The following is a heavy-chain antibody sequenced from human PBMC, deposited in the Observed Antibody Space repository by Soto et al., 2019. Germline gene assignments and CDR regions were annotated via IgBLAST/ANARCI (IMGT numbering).Heavy chain of an antibody. CDR3: ARDTAAVGYYYYYMDV. J-gene: IGHJ6*03. V-gene: IGHV3-74*01. Sequence: GGSLRLSCAACGFTFSSYWMHWVRQGPGKGLVWVSRINSDGSSTSNAESVKGRFTISRDNAKNTLYLQMNSLRAEDTAVYFCARDTAAVGYYYYYMDVWGKGTTVTV. D-gene: IGHD6-13*01. CDR2: INSDGSST. CDR1: GFTFSSYW.